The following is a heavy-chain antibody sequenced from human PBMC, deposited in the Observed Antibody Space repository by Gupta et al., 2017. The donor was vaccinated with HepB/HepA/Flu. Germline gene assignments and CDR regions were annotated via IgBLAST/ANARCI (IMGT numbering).Heavy chain of an antibody. CDR2: INHSGST. CDR1: GGSFSGYY. J-gene: IGHJ5*02. Sequence: QVQLQQWGAGLLKPSETLSLTCAVYGGSFSGYYWSWIRQPPGKGLEWIGEINHSGSTNYNPSLKRRVTISVDTSKNQFSLKLSAVTAADTAVYYCARGRGSGYYYPWGQGTLVTVSS. D-gene: IGHD3-22*01. CDR3: ARGRGSGYYYP. V-gene: IGHV4-34*01.